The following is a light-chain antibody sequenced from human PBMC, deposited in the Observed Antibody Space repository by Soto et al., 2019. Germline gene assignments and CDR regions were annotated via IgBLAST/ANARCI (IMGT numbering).Light chain of an antibody. Sequence: EFVLTQSPGTLSLSPGERATLSCRASQTVRNNYLAWYQQKPGQAPRLLIYDASSRATGIPDRFSGGGSGTDFTLTISRXEPEDFAVYYCQQFSSYPLTFGGGTKVDNK. CDR1: QTVRNNY. CDR2: DAS. J-gene: IGKJ4*01. CDR3: QQFSSYPLT. V-gene: IGKV3-20*01.